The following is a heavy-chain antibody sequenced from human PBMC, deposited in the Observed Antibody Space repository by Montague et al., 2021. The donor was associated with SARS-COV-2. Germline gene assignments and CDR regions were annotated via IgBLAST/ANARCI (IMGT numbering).Heavy chain of an antibody. CDR2: IYYSGST. V-gene: IGHV4-39*07. CDR1: GGSISSSSYY. Sequence: SETLSLTCTVSGGSISSSSYYWGWIRQPPGKGLEWIGCIYYSGSTYYTPSLKSRITISVDTSKNPFSLKLSSVTTAATAVYYCARVGRQQLVRLSGMDVWGQGTTVTVSS. D-gene: IGHD6-13*01. CDR3: ARVGRQQLVRLSGMDV. J-gene: IGHJ6*02.